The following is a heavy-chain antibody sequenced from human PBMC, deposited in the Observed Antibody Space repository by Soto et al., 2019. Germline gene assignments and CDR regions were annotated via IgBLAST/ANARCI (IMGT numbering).Heavy chain of an antibody. J-gene: IGHJ4*02. Sequence: QMQLQESGPGLVKPSETLSLTCAVSSASIITEQRWTWVRQPPGKGLEWIGEIHHSGSTNNNPSLRSRVPLSVDKSKTQFSLNLTSVTAADTALYYCARSFGWYAIDHWGQGTLVIVSS. D-gene: IGHD6-19*01. V-gene: IGHV4-4*02. CDR3: ARSFGWYAIDH. CDR1: SASIITEQR. CDR2: IHHSGST.